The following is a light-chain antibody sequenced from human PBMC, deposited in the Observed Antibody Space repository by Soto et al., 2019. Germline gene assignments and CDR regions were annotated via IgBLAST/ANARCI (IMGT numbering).Light chain of an antibody. CDR3: QQYANSHGT. J-gene: IGKJ1*01. V-gene: IGKV3-20*01. CDR1: QSVSTNY. Sequence: ENVMTQSPGTLSLSPGERATLSCRASQSVSTNYVAWYQQKPGQAPRPLIYGASSRASGIPDRFRGSGSGTDFTLTISRLEPEDFAVYYCQQYANSHGTFGQGTKVDI. CDR2: GAS.